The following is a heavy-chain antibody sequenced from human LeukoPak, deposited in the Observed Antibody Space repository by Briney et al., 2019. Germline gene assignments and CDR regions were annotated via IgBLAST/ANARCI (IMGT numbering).Heavy chain of an antibody. Sequence: PGGSLKLSWEAPGLTFRGYGRPGVGRAPGKGLEWVAVISYDGSNKYYADSVKGRFTISRDNSKNTLYLQMNSLRAEDTAVYYCATAISSYWGQGTLVTVSS. CDR1: GLTFRGYG. D-gene: IGHD6-13*01. CDR3: ATAISSY. J-gene: IGHJ4*02. V-gene: IGHV3-30*03. CDR2: ISYDGSNK.